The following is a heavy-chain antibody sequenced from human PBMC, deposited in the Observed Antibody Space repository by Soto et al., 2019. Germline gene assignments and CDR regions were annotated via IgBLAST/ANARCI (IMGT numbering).Heavy chain of an antibody. J-gene: IGHJ4*02. Sequence: ASVKVSCKVSGYTLTELSMHWVRQAPGKGLEWMGGFDPEDGETIYAQKFQGRVTMTEDTFTDTAYMELSSLRSEDTAVYYCATRADYDILTGPMDYWGQGTLVTVSS. V-gene: IGHV1-24*01. D-gene: IGHD3-9*01. CDR2: FDPEDGET. CDR1: GYTLTELS. CDR3: ATRADYDILTGPMDY.